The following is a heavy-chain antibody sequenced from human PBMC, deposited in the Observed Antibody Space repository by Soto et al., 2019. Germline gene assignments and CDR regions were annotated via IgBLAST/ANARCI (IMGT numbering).Heavy chain of an antibody. CDR3: ARGDSSTYLNWFDP. V-gene: IGHV4-59*01. D-gene: IGHD6-13*01. CDR1: AGSISPYY. Sequence: SETLSLTCTASAGSISPYYWSWIRQPPGRGLKWIGYIYYSGTTNYNPSLKSRVTMSVDTSKNQFSLKLTSVTAADTAVYYCARGDSSTYLNWFDPWGQGTLVTVSS. J-gene: IGHJ5*02. CDR2: IYYSGTT.